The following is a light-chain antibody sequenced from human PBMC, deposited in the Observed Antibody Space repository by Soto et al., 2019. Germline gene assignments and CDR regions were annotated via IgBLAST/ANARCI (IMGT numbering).Light chain of an antibody. CDR2: SNN. J-gene: IGLJ3*02. Sequence: QSVLTQPPSASGTPGQRVTISCFGSTSNIGSNTVNWYQQLPRTAPKLLIYSNNERPSGVPDRFSGSKSGTSASLATSGLQSEDEADYYCSTWDDSLNGVVFGGGTKVTVL. CDR3: STWDDSLNGVV. V-gene: IGLV1-44*01. CDR1: TSNIGSNT.